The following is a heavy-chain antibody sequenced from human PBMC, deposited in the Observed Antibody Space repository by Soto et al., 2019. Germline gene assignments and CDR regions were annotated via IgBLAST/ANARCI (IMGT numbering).Heavy chain of an antibody. J-gene: IGHJ4*02. CDR2: IYYSGST. CDR3: ARRGYCSGNTCYSFDY. Sequence: SETLSLTCTVSGGSISSYYWSWIRQPPGKGLEWIGYIYYSGSTNYNPSLKSRVTISVDTSKNQFSLNLSSVTAADTAVYYCARRGYCSGNTCYSFDYWGQGTLVTVS. D-gene: IGHD2-15*01. V-gene: IGHV4-59*08. CDR1: GGSISSYY.